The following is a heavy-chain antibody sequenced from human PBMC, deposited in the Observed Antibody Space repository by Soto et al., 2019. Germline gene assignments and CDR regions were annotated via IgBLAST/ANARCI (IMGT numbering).Heavy chain of an antibody. V-gene: IGHV3-33*01. CDR2: VWSNGNLK. CDR3: ARIQLDTIMALDY. D-gene: IGHD1-1*01. CDR1: GFTFDAYG. J-gene: IGHJ4*02. Sequence: QVQLVESGGGVVQPGGSLRLSCAASGFTFDAYGFHWVRQAPGKGLEWVAVVWSNGNLKYYADSVKGRFTISRDSSKRALNLQMTSLRADDTAVYYCARIQLDTIMALDYWGQGTLVTVSS.